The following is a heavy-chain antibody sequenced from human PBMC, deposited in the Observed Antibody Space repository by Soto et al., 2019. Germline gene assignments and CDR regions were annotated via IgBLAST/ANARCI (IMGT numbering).Heavy chain of an antibody. CDR2: INHSGRT. V-gene: IGHV4-34*01. CDR3: TRDRSSGWYGNNWFDP. J-gene: IGHJ5*02. Sequence: SETLSLTCAVYGGSFSGYYWSWIRQPPGKGLEWIGEINHSGRTNYNPSLKSRVAISVDTSKNQFSLKLSSVTAADTAVYYCTRDRSSGWYGNNWFDPWGQGTLVTVSS. D-gene: IGHD6-19*01. CDR1: GGSFSGYY.